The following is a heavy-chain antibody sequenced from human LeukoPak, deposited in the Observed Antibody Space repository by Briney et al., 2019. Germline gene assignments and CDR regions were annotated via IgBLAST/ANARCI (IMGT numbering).Heavy chain of an antibody. Sequence: GGSLKLSCAGSGFTFSGSAIHWVRQASGKGLEWVGRIRSNYATTYAASMKGRFTISRDDSQNTAYLQINSLKTEDTAVYYCTRLYDGSGTYYNGDYWGQGTLVTVSS. J-gene: IGHJ4*02. D-gene: IGHD3-10*01. CDR2: IRSNYAT. V-gene: IGHV3-73*01. CDR1: GFTFSGSA. CDR3: TRLYDGSGTYYNGDY.